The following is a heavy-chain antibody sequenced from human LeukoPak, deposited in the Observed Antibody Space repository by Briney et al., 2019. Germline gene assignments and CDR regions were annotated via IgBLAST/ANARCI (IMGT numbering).Heavy chain of an antibody. CDR2: IKPDGSEG. CDR3: ARAAVASPGDV. Sequence: QPGGSLRLSCAASGFTFSNYWMAWVRQAPGKGLEWVANIKPDGSEGYYVDSLKGRFTISRDNAENSLFLQMNSLRAEDTAVYYCARAAVASPGDVWGQGATVTVSS. D-gene: IGHD6-19*01. J-gene: IGHJ6*02. CDR1: GFTFSNYW. V-gene: IGHV3-7*04.